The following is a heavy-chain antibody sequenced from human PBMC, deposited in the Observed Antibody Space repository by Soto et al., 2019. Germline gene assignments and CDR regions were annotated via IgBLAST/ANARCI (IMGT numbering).Heavy chain of an antibody. CDR3: TGEVASGY. Sequence: QVQLVESGGGVVQPGRSLRLSCAASGFTVSSYGMHWVRQAPGKELEWVAVISRDGGTKYYADSVKGRFTISRDNSRNTLFLEMNSLRGDDMAVYYCTGEVASGYWGQGTLVTVSS. V-gene: IGHV3-30*03. CDR1: GFTVSSYG. J-gene: IGHJ4*02. D-gene: IGHD2-8*02. CDR2: ISRDGGTK.